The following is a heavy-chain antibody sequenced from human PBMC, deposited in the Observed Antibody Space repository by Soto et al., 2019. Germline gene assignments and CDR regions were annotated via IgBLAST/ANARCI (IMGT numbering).Heavy chain of an antibody. D-gene: IGHD3-3*01. CDR2: ISYDGANT. V-gene: IGHV3-30-3*01. CDR3: ARETRGGEWLMDV. J-gene: IGHJ6*01. CDR1: GLTLSSFS. Sequence: QVQLVESGGGVVQPGGSLRLSCVASGLTLSSFSIHWVRQAPGKGLEWVAVISYDGANTYYADSVRGRFTISRDNSKNTVDLQLHSVRAEDTAMYYWARETRGGEWLMDVW.